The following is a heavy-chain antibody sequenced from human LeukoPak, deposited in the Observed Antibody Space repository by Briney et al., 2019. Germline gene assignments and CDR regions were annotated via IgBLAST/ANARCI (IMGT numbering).Heavy chain of an antibody. D-gene: IGHD6-19*01. CDR1: GFTFSDYY. Sequence: PGGSLRLSCAASGFTFSDYYMSWVRQAPGKGLEWVSYISSSSSHKKYADSVKGRFTISRDNAKSSLYLLMNNLRAEDTAVFYCARHKYTSAWYDFDYWGQGTLVTVSS. CDR2: ISSSSSHK. J-gene: IGHJ4*02. CDR3: ARHKYTSAWYDFDY. V-gene: IGHV3-11*03.